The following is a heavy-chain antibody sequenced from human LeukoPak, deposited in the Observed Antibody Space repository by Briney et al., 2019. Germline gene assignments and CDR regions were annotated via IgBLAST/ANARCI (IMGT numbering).Heavy chain of an antibody. Sequence: ASVKVSCKASGYTFTGYYMHWVRQAPGQGLEWMGWINPNSGGTNYAQKFQGRVTMTGDTSISTAYMELSRLRSDDTAVYYCARARGTVTTSAFDIWGQGTMVTVSS. CDR1: GYTFTGYY. V-gene: IGHV1-2*02. CDR2: INPNSGGT. D-gene: IGHD4-17*01. J-gene: IGHJ3*02. CDR3: ARARGTVTTSAFDI.